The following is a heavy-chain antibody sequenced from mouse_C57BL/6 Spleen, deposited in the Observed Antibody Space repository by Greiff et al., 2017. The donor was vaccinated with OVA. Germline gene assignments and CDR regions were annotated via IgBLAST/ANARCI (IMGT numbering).Heavy chain of an antibody. Sequence: EVMLVESGPELVKPGASVKIPCKASGYTFTDYNMDWVKQSHGKSLEWIGDINPNNGGTIYNQKFKGKATLTVDKSSSTAYMELRSLTSEDTAVYYCARSLYAMDYWGQGTSVTVSS. V-gene: IGHV1-18*01. CDR3: ARSLYAMDY. J-gene: IGHJ4*01. CDR1: GYTFTDYN. CDR2: INPNNGGT.